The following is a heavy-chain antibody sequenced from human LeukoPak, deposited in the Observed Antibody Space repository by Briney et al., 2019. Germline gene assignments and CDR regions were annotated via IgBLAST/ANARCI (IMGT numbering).Heavy chain of an antibody. Sequence: SETLSLTCPVSGGSISNYYWAWIRQPPGRGLAWIGYIYDTVITKDNPALKSRLTISLQTSRNQFSLNRSSLSPADTAIYYCARVRNFPDAFDIWGQGRMVTVSS. CDR2: IYDTVIT. CDR1: GGSISNYY. J-gene: IGHJ3*02. CDR3: ARVRNFPDAFDI. V-gene: IGHV4-59*01.